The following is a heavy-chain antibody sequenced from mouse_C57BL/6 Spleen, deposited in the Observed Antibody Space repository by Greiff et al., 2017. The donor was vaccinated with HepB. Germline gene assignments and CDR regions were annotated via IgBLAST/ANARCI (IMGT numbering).Heavy chain of an antibody. J-gene: IGHJ4*01. CDR3: ARNYGYDPYYYAMDY. D-gene: IGHD2-2*01. Sequence: VKVVESGPGLVQPSQSLSITCTVSGFSLTSYGVHWVRQSPGKGLEWLGVIWSGGSTAYNAAFISRLSISKDNSKSQVFFKMNSLQADDTAIYYCARNYGYDPYYYAMDYWGQGTSVTVSS. V-gene: IGHV2-2*01. CDR1: GFSLTSYG. CDR2: IWSGGST.